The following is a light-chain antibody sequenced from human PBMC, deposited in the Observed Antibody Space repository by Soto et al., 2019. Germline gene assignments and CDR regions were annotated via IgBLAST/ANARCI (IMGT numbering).Light chain of an antibody. CDR2: STN. V-gene: IGLV8-61*01. CDR3: VLYMGSGIWV. J-gene: IGLJ3*02. Sequence: QAVVTQEPSFSVSPGGTVTLTCGLSSGSVSTNYYPSWYQQTPGQAPRTLIYSTNTRSSGVPDRFSGSILGNKAALTITGAQADDESDYYCVLYMGSGIWVFGGGTKGTVL. CDR1: SGSVSTNYY.